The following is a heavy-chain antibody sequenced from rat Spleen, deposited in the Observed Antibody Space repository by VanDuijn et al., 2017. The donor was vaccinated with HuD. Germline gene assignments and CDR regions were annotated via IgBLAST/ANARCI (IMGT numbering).Heavy chain of an antibody. D-gene: IGHD1-1*01. CDR3: TSDYYTLYVMDA. CDR2: MRYNGDT. Sequence: QVQLKESGPGLVQPSQTLSLTCTVSGLSLTSNSVSWIRQPPGKGLEWMGRMRYNGDTSYNSALKSRLRISRDTSKNQVFLKMNSLQTEDTGTYYCTSDYYTLYVMDAWGQGASVTVSS. V-gene: IGHV2-63*01. J-gene: IGHJ4*01. CDR1: GLSLTSNS.